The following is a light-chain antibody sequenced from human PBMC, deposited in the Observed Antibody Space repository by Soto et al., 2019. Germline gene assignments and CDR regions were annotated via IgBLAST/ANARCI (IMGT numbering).Light chain of an antibody. CDR2: GAS. J-gene: IGKJ4*01. V-gene: IGKV1-39*01. Sequence: DIQMTQSPSSLSASVGDRVTITCRASQSIGTYLNWYQQKPGKAPNLLMYGASRLESGAPPRFSGSGSGTAFTLTINSLHLEDFATYFCPQSNTAPLTFPLNFGGWTKV. CDR3: PQSNTAPLTFPLN. CDR1: QSIGTY.